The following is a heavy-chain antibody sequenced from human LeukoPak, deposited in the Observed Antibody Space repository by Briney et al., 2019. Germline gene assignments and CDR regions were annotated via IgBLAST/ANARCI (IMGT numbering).Heavy chain of an antibody. V-gene: IGHV3-21*01. J-gene: IGHJ3*02. Sequence: GGSLRLSCAASGFTFRSYSMNWVRQAPGKGLEWVSSISSSSSYIYYADSVKGRFTISRDNAKNSLYLQMNSLRAEDTAVYYCARDLEDYYYDSIGWGFAFDIWGQGTMVTVSS. CDR3: ARDLEDYYYDSIGWGFAFDI. CDR1: GFTFRSYS. D-gene: IGHD3-22*01. CDR2: ISSSSSYI.